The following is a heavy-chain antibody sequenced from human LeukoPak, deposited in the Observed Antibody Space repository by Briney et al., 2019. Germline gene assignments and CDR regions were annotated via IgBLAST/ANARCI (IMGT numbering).Heavy chain of an antibody. CDR1: GISFGDYA. J-gene: IGHJ4*02. CDR2: IRSKAYGGTT. D-gene: IGHD4-17*01. CDR3: ARQIRTTTDYLDH. V-gene: IGHV3-49*04. Sequence: GRSLRLSCTASGISFGDYAVSWVRQAPGKGLEWVGFIRSKAYGGTTEYAASVKGRFTISRDDSNSIAYLQISSLKTEDTAVYYCARQIRTTTDYLDHWGQGTLVTVSS.